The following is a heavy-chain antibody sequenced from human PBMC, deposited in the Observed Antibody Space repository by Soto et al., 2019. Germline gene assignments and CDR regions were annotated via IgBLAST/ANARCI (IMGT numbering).Heavy chain of an antibody. D-gene: IGHD6-19*01. CDR3: ARGPWSIAVADYYYYGMDV. CDR2: TYYRSKWYN. CDR1: GDSVSSNSAA. V-gene: IGHV6-1*01. Sequence: SQTLSPTFAISGDSVSSNSAAWNWIRQSPSRGLEWLGRTYYRSKWYNDYAVSVKSRITINPDTSKKQFSLQLNSVTPEDAAVYYCARGPWSIAVADYYYYGMDVWGQGTTVTVYS. J-gene: IGHJ6*02.